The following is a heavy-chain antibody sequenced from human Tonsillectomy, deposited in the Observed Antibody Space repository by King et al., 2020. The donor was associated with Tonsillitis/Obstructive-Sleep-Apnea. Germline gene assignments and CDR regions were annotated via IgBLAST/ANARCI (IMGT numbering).Heavy chain of an antibody. J-gene: IGHJ5*02. Sequence: QLQESGPGLVKPSETLSLTCTVSGGSVTSGDYYWSWIRQPPGKGLEWIGFIYYAGPINYNPSLRSRVTMSVDTSKSQFSLSLYSVTAPDTAVYYCARGGRGNWFDPWGQGTLVTVSS. CDR3: ARGGRGNWFDP. V-gene: IGHV4-61*08. CDR1: GGSVTSGDYY. CDR2: IYYAGPI. D-gene: IGHD3-10*01.